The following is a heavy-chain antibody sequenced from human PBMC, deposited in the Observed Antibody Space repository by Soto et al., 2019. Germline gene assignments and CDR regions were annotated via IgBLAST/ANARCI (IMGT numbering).Heavy chain of an antibody. CDR1: GGSISSGGYY. V-gene: IGHV4-31*03. D-gene: IGHD3-22*01. CDR3: ARDVQYLDSSGYYSPLYYYYGMDV. Sequence: QVQLQESGPGLVKPSQTLSLTCTVSGGSISSGGYYWSWIRQHPGKGLEWIGYIYYSGSTYYNPSLKSRVTISVDTSKNQFSLKLSSVTAADTAVYYCARDVQYLDSSGYYSPLYYYYGMDVWGQGTTVTVSS. CDR2: IYYSGST. J-gene: IGHJ6*02.